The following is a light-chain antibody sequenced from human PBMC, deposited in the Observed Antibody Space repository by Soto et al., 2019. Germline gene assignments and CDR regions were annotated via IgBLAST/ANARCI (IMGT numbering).Light chain of an antibody. CDR2: MVS. CDR1: SSDVGNYNY. Sequence: QSVLTQPAAVSVSPGQSITISCTGTSSDVGNYNYVSWYQQYPGRVPKLLIYMVSNRPSGVSNRFSGSKSGNTASLTISGLQAEDEADYFCTSPTPGSLYVFGTGTKVTV. CDR3: TSPTPGSLYV. J-gene: IGLJ1*01. V-gene: IGLV2-14*01.